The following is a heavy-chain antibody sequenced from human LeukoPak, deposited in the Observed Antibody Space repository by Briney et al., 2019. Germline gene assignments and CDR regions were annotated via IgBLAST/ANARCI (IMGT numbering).Heavy chain of an antibody. CDR3: ARGRAGYYGSGSHYNGKWFDP. D-gene: IGHD3-10*01. V-gene: IGHV4-34*01. Sequence: SETLSLTCAVYGGSFSGYYWSWIRQPPGKGLEWIGEINHSGSTNYNPSLKSRVTISVDTSKNQFSLKLSSVTAADTAVYYCARGRAGYYGSGSHYNGKWFDPWGQGTLVTVSS. CDR1: GGSFSGYY. J-gene: IGHJ5*02. CDR2: INHSGST.